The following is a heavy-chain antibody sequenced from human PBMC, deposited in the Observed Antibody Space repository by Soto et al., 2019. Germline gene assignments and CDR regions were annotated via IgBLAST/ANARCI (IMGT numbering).Heavy chain of an antibody. CDR3: ARDRGGDCSFSDY. V-gene: IGHV3-30*03. CDR2: ISYDGSNK. CDR1: GFTFSSYG. Sequence: PGGSLRLSCAASGFTFSSYGMHWVRQAPGKGLEWVAVISYDGSNKYYADSVKGRFTISRDNSKNTLYLQMNSLRAEDTAVYYCARDRGGDCSFSDYWGQGTLVTVSS. J-gene: IGHJ4*02. D-gene: IGHD2-21*02.